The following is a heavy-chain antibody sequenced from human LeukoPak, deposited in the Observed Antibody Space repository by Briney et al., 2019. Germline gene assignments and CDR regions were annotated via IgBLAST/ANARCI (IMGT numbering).Heavy chain of an antibody. CDR2: IYYSGST. V-gene: IGHV4-39*01. Sequence: SETLSLTCTVSGGSISSSSYYWGWIRQPPGKGLEWIGSIYYSGSTYYNPSLKSRVTISVDTSKNQFSLKLSSVTAADTAVYYCARQSATIFGVVIDWGQGTLVTVSS. CDR1: GGSISSSSYY. J-gene: IGHJ4*02. CDR3: ARQSATIFGVVID. D-gene: IGHD3-3*01.